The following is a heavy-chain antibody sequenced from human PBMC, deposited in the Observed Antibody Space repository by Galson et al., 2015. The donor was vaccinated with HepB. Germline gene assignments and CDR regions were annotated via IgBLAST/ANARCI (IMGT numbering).Heavy chain of an antibody. CDR3: ARGAAAATDYYYGLDV. CDR2: SRKTYTT. J-gene: IGHJ6*02. V-gene: IGHV3-72*01. Sequence: FLRLSCAASGFTFSDHYMDWVRLAPGKGLEWVGRSRKTYTTEYAASVKGRFTISRDDSKKSLYLQMNNLKTEDTAVYYCARGAAAATDYYYGLDVWGQGTTVTVSS. D-gene: IGHD6-13*01. CDR1: GFTFSDHY.